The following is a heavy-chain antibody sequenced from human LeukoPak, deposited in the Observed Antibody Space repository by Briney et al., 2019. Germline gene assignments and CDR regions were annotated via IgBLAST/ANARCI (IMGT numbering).Heavy chain of an antibody. D-gene: IGHD3-10*01. J-gene: IGHJ3*02. V-gene: IGHV4-34*01. CDR2: INHSGST. CDR1: GGSFSGYY. Sequence: NPSETLSLTCAVYGGSFSGYYWSWIRQPPGKGLEWIGEINHSGSTNYNPSLKSRVTISVDTSKNQFSLKLGSVTAADTAVYYCARVIRYYYGSGSYAFDIWGQGTMVTVSS. CDR3: ARVIRYYYGSGSYAFDI.